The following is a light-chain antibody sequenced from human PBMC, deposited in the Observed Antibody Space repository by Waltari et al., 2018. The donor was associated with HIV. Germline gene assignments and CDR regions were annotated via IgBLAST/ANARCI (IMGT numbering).Light chain of an antibody. CDR2: DAS. CDR1: QSVTSNY. J-gene: IGKJ2*01. CDR3: QQYANSPPMST. Sequence: LVLTQSPGTLFLSPGERATLSCTASQSVTSNYLAWYQHKPGRAPRLLIYDASTRATGIPDRFSGSGSGTDFTLIISRLEPEDFAVYYCQQYANSPPMSTFGQGTKLEIK. V-gene: IGKV3-20*01.